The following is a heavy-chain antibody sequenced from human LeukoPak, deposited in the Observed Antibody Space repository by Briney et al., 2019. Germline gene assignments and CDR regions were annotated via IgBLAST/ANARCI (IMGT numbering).Heavy chain of an antibody. Sequence: RVASVKVSCKASGYTFTSYGISWVRQAPGQGLEWMGWISAYNGNTNYAQKLQGRVTMTTDTSTSTAYMELRSLRSDDTAVYYCARGYCSSTSCDWFDPWGQGTLVTVSS. CDR1: GYTFTSYG. D-gene: IGHD2-2*01. V-gene: IGHV1-18*01. CDR2: ISAYNGNT. J-gene: IGHJ5*02. CDR3: ARGYCSSTSCDWFDP.